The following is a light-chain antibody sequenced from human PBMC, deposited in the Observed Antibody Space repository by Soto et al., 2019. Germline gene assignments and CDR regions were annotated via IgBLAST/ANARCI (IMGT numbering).Light chain of an antibody. CDR1: QTIISW. CDR2: KAS. V-gene: IGKV1-5*03. CDR3: QHYNSYSEA. J-gene: IGKJ1*01. Sequence: IQMTQSPSSLSASLGDRVTITCRASQTIISWLACYQQKPGKAPKLLIYKASTLKSGVPSRFSGSGSGTEFTLTISSLQPDDFATYYCQHYNSYSEAFGQGTKVDI.